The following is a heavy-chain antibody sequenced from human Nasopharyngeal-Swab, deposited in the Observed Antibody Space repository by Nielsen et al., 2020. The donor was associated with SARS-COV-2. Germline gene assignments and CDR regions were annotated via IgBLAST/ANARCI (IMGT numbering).Heavy chain of an antibody. J-gene: IGHJ4*02. Sequence: GGSLRLSCAASGFTFSSYAMSWVRQAPGKGLEWVSAISGSGGSTYYAASVKGRFTISRDNSKNTLYLQMNSLRAEDTAVYYCARAGGGYSYADYWGQGTLVTVSS. D-gene: IGHD5-18*01. V-gene: IGHV3-23*01. CDR1: GFTFSSYA. CDR2: ISGSGGST. CDR3: ARAGGGYSYADY.